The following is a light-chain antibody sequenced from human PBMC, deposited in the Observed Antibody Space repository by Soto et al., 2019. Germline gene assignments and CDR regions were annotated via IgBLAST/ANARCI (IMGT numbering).Light chain of an antibody. V-gene: IGKV1-27*01. CDR2: AAS. CDR1: QGISNY. J-gene: IGKJ1*01. Sequence: EIQMTQSPSSLSASVGDRVTITCRASQGISNYLAWYQQKPGKVPKLLIYAASTLQSGVPSWFSGSGSGTDFLPTSSRLPAEDAVTYYRQNNNWATWTFGQGTKVEIK. CDR3: QNNNWATWT.